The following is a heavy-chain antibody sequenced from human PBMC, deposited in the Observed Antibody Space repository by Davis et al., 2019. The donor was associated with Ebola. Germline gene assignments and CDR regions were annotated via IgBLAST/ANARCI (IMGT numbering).Heavy chain of an antibody. Sequence: PSETLSLTCTVSGGSISSHYWTWIRQPPGKGLEWIGYIYYSGNTNYNPSLKSRVTISVDTSKNQFSLKLRSVTAADTAVYYCVRFGYGAYWGQGTLVTVSS. J-gene: IGHJ4*02. CDR2: IYYSGNT. CDR3: VRFGYGAY. V-gene: IGHV4-59*11. CDR1: GGSISSHY. D-gene: IGHD3-22*01.